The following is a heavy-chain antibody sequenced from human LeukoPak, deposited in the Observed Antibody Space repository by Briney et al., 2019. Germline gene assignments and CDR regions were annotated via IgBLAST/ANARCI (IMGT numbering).Heavy chain of an antibody. J-gene: IGHJ4*02. Sequence: GGSLRLSCAASGFTFSSYSMSWVRQAPGKGLEWVSGISGSGGSTYYADSVKGRFTISRDNSKNTLYLQMNSLRAEDTAVYYCAKPYCSGGSCWGQGALVTVSS. D-gene: IGHD2-15*01. CDR3: AKPYCSGGSC. V-gene: IGHV3-23*01. CDR1: GFTFSSYS. CDR2: ISGSGGST.